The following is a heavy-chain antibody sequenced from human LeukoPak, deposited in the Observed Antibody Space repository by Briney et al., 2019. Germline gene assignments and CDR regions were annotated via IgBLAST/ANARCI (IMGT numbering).Heavy chain of an antibody. V-gene: IGHV1-69*13. D-gene: IGHD3-3*01. Sequence: ASVKVSCEASGGTFSSYAISWVRQAPGQGLEWMGGIIPIFGTANYAQKFQGRVTITADESTSTAYMELSSLRSEDTAVYYCARDGYVTIFGVVISDYYYGMDVWGQGTTVTVSS. CDR3: ARDGYVTIFGVVISDYYYGMDV. CDR1: GGTFSSYA. CDR2: IIPIFGTA. J-gene: IGHJ6*02.